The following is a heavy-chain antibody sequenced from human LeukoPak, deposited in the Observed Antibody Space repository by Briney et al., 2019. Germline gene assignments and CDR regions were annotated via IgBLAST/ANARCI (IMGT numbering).Heavy chain of an antibody. Sequence: SETLSLTCTVSGGSISSYYWSWIRQPAGKGLEWIGRIYTSGSTNYNPSLKSRVTISVDTSKNQFSLKLNSVTAADTAVYYCAGGAMATIAHWGQGTLVTVSS. V-gene: IGHV4-4*07. J-gene: IGHJ4*02. CDR1: GGSISSYY. CDR2: IYTSGST. CDR3: AGGAMATIAH. D-gene: IGHD5-24*01.